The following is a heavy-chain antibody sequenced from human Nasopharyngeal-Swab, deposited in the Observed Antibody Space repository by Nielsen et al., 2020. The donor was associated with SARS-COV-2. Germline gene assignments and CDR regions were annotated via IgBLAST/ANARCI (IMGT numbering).Heavy chain of an antibody. CDR3: ARLSQWTLRIDY. CDR2: IYYSGST. Sequence: SETLSLTCTVSGGSISSSSYYWGWIRQPPGKGLEWIGSIYYSGSTYYNPSLKSRVTISVDTSKNQFSLKLSSVTAAATAVYCRARLSQWTLRIDYWGQGTMVTVSS. CDR1: GGSISSSSYY. V-gene: IGHV4-39*01. J-gene: IGHJ4*02. D-gene: IGHD6-19*01.